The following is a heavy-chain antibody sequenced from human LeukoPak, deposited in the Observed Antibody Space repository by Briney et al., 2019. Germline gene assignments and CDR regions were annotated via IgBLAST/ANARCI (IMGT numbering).Heavy chain of an antibody. D-gene: IGHD3-22*01. CDR1: GGSIRSSNYY. V-gene: IGHV4-39*01. Sequence: PSETLSLTCNVFGGSIRSSNYYWGWIRRPPGKGLEWIGSIYYSGSTYYNPSLKSRVTISVDTSNNQFSLKVRSATATDTAVYYCARLFYYDSSGPPSWGQETLVTVSS. CDR3: ARLFYYDSSGPPS. CDR2: IYYSGST. J-gene: IGHJ5*02.